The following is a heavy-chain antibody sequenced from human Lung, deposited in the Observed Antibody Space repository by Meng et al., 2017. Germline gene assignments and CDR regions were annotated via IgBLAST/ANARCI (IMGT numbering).Heavy chain of an antibody. V-gene: IGHV4-4*02. J-gene: IGHJ4*02. CDR2: NYHGGST. CDR1: GVSMRSRNR. CDR3: ARRGLWLDPQNFDY. D-gene: IGHD6-19*01. Sequence: QTQGSAAGMVKHSRTRTGTFAVAGVSMRSRNRWSWVRQPPGKGREWIGENYHGGSTNYNPSLKSLVTISVDKSKNQFSLKLSSETAADTAVYYCARRGLWLDPQNFDYWGQGTLVTVSS.